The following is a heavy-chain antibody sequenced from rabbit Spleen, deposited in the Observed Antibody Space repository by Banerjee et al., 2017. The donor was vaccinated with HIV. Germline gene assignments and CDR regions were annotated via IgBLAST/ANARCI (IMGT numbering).Heavy chain of an antibody. CDR1: GFDFSINYV. CDR3: ARDGSGGISYYFNL. Sequence: QEQLVESGGGLVQPEGSLTLTCTVSGFDFSINYVMRWVRQAPGKGLEWIASIYPTNGVSYYANWAKGRFTISKTSSTTVTLQMTSLTAADTATYFCARDGSGGISYYFNLWGQGTLVTVS. J-gene: IGHJ4*01. D-gene: IGHD1-1*01. V-gene: IGHV1S45*01. CDR2: IYPTNGVS.